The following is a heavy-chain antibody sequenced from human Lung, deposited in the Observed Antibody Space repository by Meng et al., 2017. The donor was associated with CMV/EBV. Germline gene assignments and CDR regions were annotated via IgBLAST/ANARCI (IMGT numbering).Heavy chain of an antibody. CDR3: ARGAELRYFDYFDY. CDR1: GGTLRSYP. V-gene: IGHV1-69*04. D-gene: IGHD3-9*01. CDR2: IIPILGIA. Sequence: SGGTLRSYPISWVRQAPGQGLEWMGRIIPILGIANYAQKFQGRVTITADKSTSTAYMELSSLRSEDTAVYYCARGAELRYFDYFDYWGQGTLVTVSS. J-gene: IGHJ4*02.